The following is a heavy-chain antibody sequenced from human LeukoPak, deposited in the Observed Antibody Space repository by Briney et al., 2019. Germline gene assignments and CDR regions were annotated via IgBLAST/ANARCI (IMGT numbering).Heavy chain of an antibody. V-gene: IGHV3-66*01. CDR3: ARGIQVIAAAGTPLDY. J-gene: IGHJ4*02. CDR1: GFTVSSNY. CDR2: IYSGGST. D-gene: IGHD6-13*01. Sequence: GGSLRLSCAASGFTVSSNYMSWVRQAPGKGLEWVSIIYSGGSTYYAGSVKGRFTISRDNSKNTLYLQMNSLRAEDTAVYYCARGIQVIAAAGTPLDYWGQGTLVTVSS.